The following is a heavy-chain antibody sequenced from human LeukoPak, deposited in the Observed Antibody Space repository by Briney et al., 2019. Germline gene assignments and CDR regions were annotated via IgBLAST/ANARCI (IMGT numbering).Heavy chain of an antibody. Sequence: PSETLSLTCTVSGGPISDFYWSWIRQSPEKGLEWIGNIFYSGNTNYNPSLKSRVTISVDTSKNQFSLKLSSVTAADTAVYYCARIYCSGGSCYIDYWGQGTLVTVSS. D-gene: IGHD2-15*01. CDR2: IFYSGNT. J-gene: IGHJ4*02. V-gene: IGHV4-59*01. CDR1: GGPISDFY. CDR3: ARIYCSGGSCYIDY.